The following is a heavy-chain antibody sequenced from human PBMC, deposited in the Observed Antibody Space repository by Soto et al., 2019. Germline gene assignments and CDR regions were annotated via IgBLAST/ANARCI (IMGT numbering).Heavy chain of an antibody. D-gene: IGHD3-3*01. CDR3: ARDTDFWSGYLGYYYYGMDV. CDR2: ISSSSSYI. CDR1: GFTFSSYS. Sequence: EVQLVESGGGLVKPGGSLRLSCAASGFTFSSYSMNWVRQAPGKGLEWVSSISSSSSYIYYADSVKGRFTISRDNAKNSLYLQMNSLRAEDTAVYYCARDTDFWSGYLGYYYYGMDVWGQGTTVTVS. J-gene: IGHJ6*02. V-gene: IGHV3-21*01.